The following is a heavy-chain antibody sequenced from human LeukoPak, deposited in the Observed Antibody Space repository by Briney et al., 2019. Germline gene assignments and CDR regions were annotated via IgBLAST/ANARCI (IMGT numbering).Heavy chain of an antibody. CDR1: GGSISSYY. CDR3: ARHRITRWLPPGPNAFDI. CDR2: IYYSGST. V-gene: IGHV4-59*08. J-gene: IGHJ3*02. Sequence: PSETLSLTCTVSGGSISSYYWSWIRQPPGKGLEWIGYIYYSGSTNYNPSLKSRVTISVDTSKNQFSLKLSSVTAADTAVYYCARHRITRWLPPGPNAFDIWGQGTMVTVSS. D-gene: IGHD5-24*01.